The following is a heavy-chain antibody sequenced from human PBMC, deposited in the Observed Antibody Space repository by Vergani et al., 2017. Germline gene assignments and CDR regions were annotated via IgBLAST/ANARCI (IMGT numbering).Heavy chain of an antibody. CDR1: GGSISSYY. V-gene: IGHV4-59*01. J-gene: IGHJ4*02. Sequence: QVQLQESGPGLVKPSETLSLTCTVSGGSISSYYWSWIRQPPGKGLEWIGYIYYSGSTNYNPSLKSRVTISVDTSKNQFSLKLSSVTAADTAVYYCARGRVSSSWYVDYWGQGTLVTVSS. D-gene: IGHD6-13*01. CDR2: IYYSGST. CDR3: ARGRVSSSWYVDY.